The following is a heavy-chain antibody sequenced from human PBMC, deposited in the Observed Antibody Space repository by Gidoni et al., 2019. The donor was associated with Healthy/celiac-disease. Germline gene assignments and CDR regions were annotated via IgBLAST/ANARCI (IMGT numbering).Heavy chain of an antibody. CDR3: AREGLGAPKIDWYFDL. CDR2: ISSIGSPI. J-gene: IGHJ2*01. V-gene: IGHV3-11*01. CDR1: GFTFSDYY. Sequence: QVQLVESGGGLVKPGGSLRLSCAASGFTFSDYYMSWIRQAPGKGLEWFSYISSIGSPISYADSVKGRFTIPRANAKNSLYLQMNSLRAEDTAVYYCAREGLGAPKIDWYFDLWGRGTLVTVSS. D-gene: IGHD3-16*01.